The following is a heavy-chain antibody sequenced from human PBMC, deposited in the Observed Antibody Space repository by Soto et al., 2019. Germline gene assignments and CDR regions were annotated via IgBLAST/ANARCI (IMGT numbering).Heavy chain of an antibody. CDR1: GFTFSTRE. CDR3: ASLEWFREGDY. D-gene: IGHD3-3*01. CDR2: MTARGSHT. V-gene: IGHV3-23*01. J-gene: IGHJ4*02. Sequence: EVQLLESGGGLVQPGGSLSLSCAASGFTFSTRETSWVRQAPGKGLEWVSAMTARGSHTFYSESVKGRFTISRDNSMNILYLQMNSLRAEDTAIYYCASLEWFREGDYWGQGALVTVSS.